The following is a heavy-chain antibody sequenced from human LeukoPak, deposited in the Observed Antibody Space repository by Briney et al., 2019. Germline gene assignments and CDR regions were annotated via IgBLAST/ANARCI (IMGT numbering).Heavy chain of an antibody. CDR1: GGSISSYY. D-gene: IGHD6-13*01. V-gene: IGHV4-4*07. CDR2: IYTSGST. CDR3: ARGPFSSSWYYLDY. Sequence: SETLSLTCTASGGSISSYYWSWIRQPAGKGLEWIGRIYTSGSTNYNPSLKSRVTMSVDTSKNQFSLKLSSVTAADTAVYYCARGPFSSSWYYLDYWGQGTLVTVSS. J-gene: IGHJ4*02.